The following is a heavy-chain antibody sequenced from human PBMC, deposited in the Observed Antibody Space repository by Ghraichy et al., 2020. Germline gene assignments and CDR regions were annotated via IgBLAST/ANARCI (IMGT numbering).Heavy chain of an antibody. Sequence: SLNISCAASGFTFSSYSMNWVRQAPGKGLEWVSYISSNSSTIYYADSVKGRFTISRDNAKNSLYLQMNSLRDEDTAVYYCARGGTTRNWFDPWGQGTLVTVSS. V-gene: IGHV3-48*02. CDR1: GFTFSSYS. J-gene: IGHJ5*02. CDR3: ARGGTTRNWFDP. D-gene: IGHD4-17*01. CDR2: ISSNSSTI.